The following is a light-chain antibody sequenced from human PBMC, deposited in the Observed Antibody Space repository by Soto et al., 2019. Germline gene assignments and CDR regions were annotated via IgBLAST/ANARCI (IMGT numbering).Light chain of an antibody. CDR2: EVS. V-gene: IGLV2-14*01. Sequence: QSALTQPASVSGSPGQSITISCTGTSSDVGGYNYVSWYQQHPGKAPKLMIYEVSNRPSGVSNRFSGSKSGNTASLTISGLQAEDEDDYCSSYTSSSIDYVFGTGTKLTVL. CDR1: SSDVGGYNY. CDR3: SSYTSSSIDYV. J-gene: IGLJ1*01.